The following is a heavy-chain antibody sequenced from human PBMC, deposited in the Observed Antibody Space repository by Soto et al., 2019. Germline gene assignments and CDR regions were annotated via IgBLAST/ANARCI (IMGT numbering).Heavy chain of an antibody. V-gene: IGHV4-34*01. CDR3: STRAYDTNGYYRFDP. CDR2: INHSGRV. J-gene: IGHJ5*01. Sequence: SETLSLTCAVYGGSFSGHSWTWTRQSPGKGLEWIGDINHSGRVNYSPSLKSRVTISLDTSKNQFSLTLSAVTAADTAMYYCSTRAYDTNGYYRFDPWGQGTLVTVSS. CDR1: GGSFSGHS. D-gene: IGHD3-22*01.